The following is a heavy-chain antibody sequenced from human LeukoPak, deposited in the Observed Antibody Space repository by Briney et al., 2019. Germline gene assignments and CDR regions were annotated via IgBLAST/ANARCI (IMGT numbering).Heavy chain of an antibody. CDR2: ISSSSSYI. Sequence: GGSLSLSCAASGFTFSSYSMNWVRQAPGKGLEWVSSISSSSSYIYYADSVKGRFTISRDNAKNSLYLQMNSLRAEDTAVYYCASISYSYGYHYWGQGTLVTVSS. J-gene: IGHJ4*02. D-gene: IGHD5-18*01. CDR3: ASISYSYGYHY. V-gene: IGHV3-21*01. CDR1: GFTFSSYS.